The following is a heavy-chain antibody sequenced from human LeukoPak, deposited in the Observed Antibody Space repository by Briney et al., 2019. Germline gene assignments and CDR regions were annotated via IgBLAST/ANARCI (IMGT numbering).Heavy chain of an antibody. CDR1: GYTFSNNW. Sequence: GGSLRLSCAASGYTFSNNWMSWVRQAPGKGLEWVANIKQDGSEKYYVDSVKGRFTISRDNAKNSLYLQMNSLRAEDTAVYYCARALLELNYFDYWGQGTLVTVSS. D-gene: IGHD1-7*01. V-gene: IGHV3-7*01. CDR2: IKQDGSEK. J-gene: IGHJ4*02. CDR3: ARALLELNYFDY.